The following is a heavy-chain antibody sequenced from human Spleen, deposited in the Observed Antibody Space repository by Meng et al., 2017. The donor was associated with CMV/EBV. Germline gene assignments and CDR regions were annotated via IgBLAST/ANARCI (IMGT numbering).Heavy chain of an antibody. Sequence: TSGYRFNTNGSSWVRQEHGQERKWRGRIRGFKGQTKYALEFQGRLSMNVDTDTSTGYMELRSLRCDDTGVYYCAKDGSSSFEPSNYWGQGTLVTVSS. D-gene: IGHD2-2*01. CDR1: GYRFNTNG. CDR3: AKDGSSSFEPSNY. CDR2: IRGFKGQT. J-gene: IGHJ4*02. V-gene: IGHV1-18*04.